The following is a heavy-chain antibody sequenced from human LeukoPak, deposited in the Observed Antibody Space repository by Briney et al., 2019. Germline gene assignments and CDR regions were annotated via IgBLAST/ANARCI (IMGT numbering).Heavy chain of an antibody. CDR1: GGSISSGSYY. D-gene: IGHD3-10*01. V-gene: IGHV4-61*02. Sequence: SEXLSLTCTVSGGSISSGSYYWRWIRQPAGKGLEWIGRIYTSGSTNYNPSLKSRVTISEDTSKKQFSLKRRDVTAADTAVYCCASTIGNGSGSYYPFDYWGQGTLVTVSS. CDR3: ASTIGNGSGSYYPFDY. J-gene: IGHJ4*02. CDR2: IYTSGST.